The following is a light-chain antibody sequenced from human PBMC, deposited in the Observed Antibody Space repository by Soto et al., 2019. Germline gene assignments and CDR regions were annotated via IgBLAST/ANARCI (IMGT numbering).Light chain of an antibody. CDR2: LNSDGSH. CDR1: SGHSSYA. J-gene: IGLJ2*01. Sequence: QLVLTQSPSASASLGASVKLTCTLSSGHSSYAIAWHQQQPEKGPRYLMKLNSDGSHSKGDGIPDRFSGSSSGAERYLTIACLRSVDEAEYYGHTGGSGIRVVGGGTKLAV. CDR3: HTGGSGIRV. V-gene: IGLV4-69*01.